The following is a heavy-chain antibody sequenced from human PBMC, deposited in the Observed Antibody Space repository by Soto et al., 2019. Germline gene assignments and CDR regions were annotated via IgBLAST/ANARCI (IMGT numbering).Heavy chain of an antibody. V-gene: IGHV3-21*01. J-gene: IGHJ4*02. D-gene: IGHD6-13*01. CDR3: ARVKEGSWSPLASATSDY. CDR2: ISSSSSYI. Sequence: GGSLRLSCAASGFTFSSYSVNWVRQAPGKGLEWVSSISSSSSYIYYADSVKGRFTISRDNAKNSLYLQMNSLRAEDTAVYYCARVKEGSWSPLASATSDYWGQGTLVTVSS. CDR1: GFTFSSYS.